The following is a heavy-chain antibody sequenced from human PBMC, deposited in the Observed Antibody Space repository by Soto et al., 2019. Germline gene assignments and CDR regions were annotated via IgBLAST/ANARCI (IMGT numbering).Heavy chain of an antibody. J-gene: IGHJ6*02. CDR2: INPNSGGT. D-gene: IGHD6-19*01. CDR1: GYTFTGYY. Sequence: ASVKVSCKASGYTFTGYYMHWVRQAPGQGLEWMGWINPNSGGTNYAQKFQGWVTMTRDTSISTAYMELSRLRSDDTAVYYCARVGYSSGWPYGMDVWGQGTTVTVSS. V-gene: IGHV1-2*04. CDR3: ARVGYSSGWPYGMDV.